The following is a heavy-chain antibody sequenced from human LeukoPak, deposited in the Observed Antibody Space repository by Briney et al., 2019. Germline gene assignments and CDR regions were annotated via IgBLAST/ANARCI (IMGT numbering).Heavy chain of an antibody. CDR1: GFIFNSHY. CDR3: ARENWEKYDDFWSGYLTD. Sequence: GGSLRLSCAASGFIFNSHYMSWVRQAPGKGLEWVATIRQDGGATYSVDSVKGRFTISRDNAYNALYLQMNNLGAEDTAVYYCARENWEKYDDFWSGYLTDWGQGTLVTVSS. J-gene: IGHJ1*01. V-gene: IGHV3-7*01. D-gene: IGHD3-3*01. CDR2: IRQDGGAT.